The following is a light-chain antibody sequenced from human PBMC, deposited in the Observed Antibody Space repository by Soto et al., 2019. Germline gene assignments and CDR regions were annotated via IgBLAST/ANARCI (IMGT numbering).Light chain of an antibody. CDR1: SSNIGSNT. CDR2: SNN. V-gene: IGLV1-44*01. Sequence: QSVLTQPPSASGTPGQRATISCSGSSSNIGSNTVSWYQQLPGTAPKLLVYSNNQRPSGVPDRFSGSKSGTSASLAISGLQSEDEADYYCAAWDDSLMGVFGGGTKLTVL. CDR3: AAWDDSLMGV. J-gene: IGLJ2*01.